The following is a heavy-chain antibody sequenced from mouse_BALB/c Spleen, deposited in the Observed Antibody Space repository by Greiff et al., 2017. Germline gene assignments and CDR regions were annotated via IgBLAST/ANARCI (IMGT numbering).Heavy chain of an antibody. CDR1: GYTFTNYW. V-gene: IGHV1-63*02. CDR3: ARRRGAMDY. CDR2: IYPGGGYT. J-gene: IGHJ4*01. Sequence: VQLVESGTVLARPGASVKISCKASGYTFTNYWLGWVKQRPGHGLEWIGDIYPGGGYTNYNEKFKGKATLTADTSSSTAYMQLSSLTSEDSAVYFCARRRGAMDYWGQGTSVTVSS.